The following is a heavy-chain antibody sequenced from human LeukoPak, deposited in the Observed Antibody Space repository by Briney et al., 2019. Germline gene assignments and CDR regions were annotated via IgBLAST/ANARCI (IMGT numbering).Heavy chain of an antibody. Sequence: PGASVAVSCKASGYTFTGYYMHWVRQAPGQGLEWMGWINPNSGGTNYAQKFQGRVTMTRDTSISTAYMELSRLRSDDTAVYYCARYCVESSTSCYFLSAFDIWGQGTMVTVSS. J-gene: IGHJ3*02. CDR2: INPNSGGT. CDR3: ARYCVESSTSCYFLSAFDI. V-gene: IGHV1-2*02. D-gene: IGHD2-2*01. CDR1: GYTFTGYY.